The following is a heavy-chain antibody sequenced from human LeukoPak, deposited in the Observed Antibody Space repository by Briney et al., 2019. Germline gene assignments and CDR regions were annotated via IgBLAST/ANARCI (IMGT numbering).Heavy chain of an antibody. Sequence: SETLSLTCTVSGYSISSGYVWGWIRQPPGKGLEWVGEIYHSGSANYNPSLKSRVTISIDKSKIQFSLRLTSVTAADTAIYFCARWSGVVGTARGWYFDLWGRGTLVTVSS. CDR1: GYSISSGYV. V-gene: IGHV4-38-2*02. CDR2: IYHSGSA. J-gene: IGHJ2*01. CDR3: ARWSGVVGTARGWYFDL. D-gene: IGHD1-26*01.